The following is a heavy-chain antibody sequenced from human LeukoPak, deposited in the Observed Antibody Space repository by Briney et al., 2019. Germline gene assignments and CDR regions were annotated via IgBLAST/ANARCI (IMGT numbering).Heavy chain of an antibody. CDR2: IYENGGTT. D-gene: IGHD3-10*01. Sequence: GGSLRLSCVGSEFTFRSHAMSWVRQAPEKGLEFVSGIYENGGTTYYADSVKGRFTISRDNAKNSLYLQMNSLRAEDTAVYYCARDSGSYGLWGQGTLVTVSS. V-gene: IGHV3-23*01. CDR1: EFTFRSHA. CDR3: ARDSGSYGL. J-gene: IGHJ4*02.